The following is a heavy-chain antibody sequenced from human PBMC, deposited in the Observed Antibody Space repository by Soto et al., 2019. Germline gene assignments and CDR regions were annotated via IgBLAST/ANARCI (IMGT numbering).Heavy chain of an antibody. CDR2: ISAFNDYT. Sequence: ASVKVSCKASGYTFNKYGFNWVRQAPGQGLEWMGRISAFNDYTNLAQKFQGRVTLTTDASTNTAYMELQILRSDDTAMYYCARGRGVVIPAGTPDAFDVWGQGTRVTVSS. CDR3: ARGRGVVIPAGTPDAFDV. D-gene: IGHD6-13*01. CDR1: GYTFNKYG. V-gene: IGHV1-18*01. J-gene: IGHJ3*01.